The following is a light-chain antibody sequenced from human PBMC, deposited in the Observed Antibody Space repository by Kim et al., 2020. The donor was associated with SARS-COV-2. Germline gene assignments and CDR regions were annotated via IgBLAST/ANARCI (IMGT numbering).Light chain of an antibody. CDR2: SAS. CDR1: QNINNKD. Sequence: SPGGRATLSCRATQNINNKDLAWYQHKPGQAPRLLIYSASFRATGIPDRFSGVGSGTDFTLIISRVEPEDVAVYYCQQYTGSGPCTFGQGTKLEI. J-gene: IGKJ2*02. V-gene: IGKV3-20*01. CDR3: QQYTGSGPCT.